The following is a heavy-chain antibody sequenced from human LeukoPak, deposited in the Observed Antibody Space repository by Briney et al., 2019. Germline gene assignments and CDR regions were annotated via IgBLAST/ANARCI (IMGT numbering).Heavy chain of an antibody. J-gene: IGHJ6*02. CDR1: GGTYSSYA. D-gene: IGHD1-26*01. V-gene: IGHV1-69*11. CDR2: IIPMLGTV. CDR3: ARDQKVGATPYFGMDV. Sequence: GASVKVSCKASGGTYSSYAINWVRQAPGQGLEWMGRIIPMLGTVNYAQKFQGRVTTIVDEFTSTAYMELSSLRSDDTAMYYCARDQKVGATPYFGMDVWGQGTTVTVSS.